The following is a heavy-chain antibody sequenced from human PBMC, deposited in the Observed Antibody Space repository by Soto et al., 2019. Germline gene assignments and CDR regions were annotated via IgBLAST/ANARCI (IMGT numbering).Heavy chain of an antibody. CDR2: IIPVFGTT. CDR1: GVTFRNYG. J-gene: IGHJ6*02. D-gene: IGHD2-15*01. V-gene: IGHV1-69*13. CDR3: GRYCSGGSCHTLDYYGMDV. Sequence: SVRVSCKASGVTFRNYGIGWVRQAPGQGLEWMGGIIPVFGTTNYAQKFQGRVTITADESTSTAYIEVSSLRSEDTAMFYCGRYCSGGSCHTLDYYGMDVWGQGTTVTV.